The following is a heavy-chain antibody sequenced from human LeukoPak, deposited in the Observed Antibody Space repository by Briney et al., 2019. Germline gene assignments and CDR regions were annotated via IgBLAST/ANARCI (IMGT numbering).Heavy chain of an antibody. J-gene: IGHJ4*02. CDR2: ITSNIYT. CDR1: GFTFSSYS. D-gene: IGHD5-18*01. V-gene: IGHV3-21*06. CDR3: ARERDTSMVALDS. Sequence: GGSLRLSCAASGFTFSSYSLNWVRQAPGEGLEWVSCITSNIYTYYADSVRGRFTISRDNSQNSVYLVMNSLRAEDTAVYYCARERDTSMVALDSWGQGTLVTVSS.